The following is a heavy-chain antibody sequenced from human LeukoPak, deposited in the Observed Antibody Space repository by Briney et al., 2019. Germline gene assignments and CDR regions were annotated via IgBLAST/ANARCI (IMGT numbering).Heavy chain of an antibody. V-gene: IGHV1-69*04. CDR2: IIPILGIA. CDR1: GGTFSSYA. Sequence: SVKVSCKASGGTFSSYAINWVRQAPGQGLEWRGRIIPILGIANYAQKFQGRVTITADKSTSTAYMELSSLRSEDTAVYYCAREMGTTSYWGQGTLVTVSS. CDR3: AREMGTTSY. D-gene: IGHD1-1*01. J-gene: IGHJ4*02.